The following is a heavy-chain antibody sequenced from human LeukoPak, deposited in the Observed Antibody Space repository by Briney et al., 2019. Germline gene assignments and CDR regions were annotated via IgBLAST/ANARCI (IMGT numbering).Heavy chain of an antibody. D-gene: IGHD3-3*02. V-gene: IGHV4-59*08. Sequence: SETLSLTCSVSGGSISSSYWSWIRQPPGKGLEWIGYIYYSGSTNYNPSLKSRVTISVDTSKNQFSLKLSSVTAADTAVYYCARLVHFWSGYYPPYFDYWGQGTLVTVSS. CDR1: GGSISSSY. CDR3: ARLVHFWSGYYPPYFDY. CDR2: IYYSGST. J-gene: IGHJ4*02.